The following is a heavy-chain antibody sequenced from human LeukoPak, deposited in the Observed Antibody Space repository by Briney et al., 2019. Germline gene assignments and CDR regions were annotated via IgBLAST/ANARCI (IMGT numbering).Heavy chain of an antibody. J-gene: IGHJ4*02. V-gene: IGHV1-18*01. CDR2: ISAYNDNT. CDR3: ARVYSDSHEPDY. D-gene: IGHD5-18*01. Sequence: GASVNVSCKASGYTFINYGFVWVRQAPGQGLEWMGWISAYNDNTNYAQKLHGRVTMTTETSTTTAYMELRSLTSDDTAVYYCARVYSDSHEPDYWGQGTLVTVSS. CDR1: GYTFINYG.